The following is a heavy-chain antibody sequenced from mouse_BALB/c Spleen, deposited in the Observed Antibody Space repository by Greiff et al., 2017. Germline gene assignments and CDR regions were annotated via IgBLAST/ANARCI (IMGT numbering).Heavy chain of an antibody. CDR3: ARDGGLVYAMDY. Sequence: EVKLVESGGGLVKPGGSLKLSCAASGFTFSSYAMSWVRQSPEKRLEWVAEISSGGSYTYYPDTVTGRFTISRDNAKNTLYLEMSSLRSEDTAMYYCARDGGLVYAMDYWGQGTSVTVSS. J-gene: IGHJ4*01. CDR1: GFTFSSYA. V-gene: IGHV5-9-4*01. D-gene: IGHD2-2*01. CDR2: ISSGGSYT.